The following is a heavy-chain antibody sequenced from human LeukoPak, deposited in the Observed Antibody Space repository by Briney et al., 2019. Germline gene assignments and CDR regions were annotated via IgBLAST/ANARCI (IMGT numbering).Heavy chain of an antibody. J-gene: IGHJ4*02. CDR1: GFTFSTYA. CDR2: ISHDGSNK. Sequence: GGSLRLSCAASGFTFSTYAMHWVRQAPGKGLEWVAFISHDGSNKYYGDSVKGRFTISRDNSKNTVYLQMNSLRAEDTAVYYCARDPSSLRDSYDYWGQGTLVTVSS. V-gene: IGHV3-30-3*01. CDR3: ARDPSSLRDSYDY.